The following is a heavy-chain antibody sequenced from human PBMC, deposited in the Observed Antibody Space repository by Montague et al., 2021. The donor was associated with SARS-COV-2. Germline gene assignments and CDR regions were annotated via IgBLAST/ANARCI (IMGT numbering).Heavy chain of an antibody. CDR1: GGSISVSSYY. Sequence: SETLSLTCTVSGGSISVSSYYWVWIRQPPGKGLEWIGSIYYGGTADYNPSLKSRVTISVDTSNNQFSLKLTSATATDSALYFCVSSLPGNQFQFDYWGQGALVTVSS. CDR3: VSSLPGNQFQFDY. CDR2: IYYGGTA. J-gene: IGHJ4*02. D-gene: IGHD1-14*01. V-gene: IGHV4-39*07.